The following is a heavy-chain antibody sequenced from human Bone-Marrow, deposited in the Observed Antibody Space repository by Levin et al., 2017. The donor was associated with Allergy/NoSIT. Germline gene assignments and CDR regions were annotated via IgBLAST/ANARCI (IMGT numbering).Heavy chain of an antibody. J-gene: IGHJ4*02. CDR2: ISAYNGNT. CDR3: ARAIGGGGIAARRCAPKYYFDY. Sequence: ASVKVSCKASGYTFTSYGISWVRQAPGQGLEWMGWISAYNGNTNYAQKLQGRVTMTTDTSTSTAYMELRSLRSDDTAVYYCARAIGGGGIAARRCAPKYYFDYWGQGTLVTVSS. CDR1: GYTFTSYG. D-gene: IGHD6-6*01. V-gene: IGHV1-18*01.